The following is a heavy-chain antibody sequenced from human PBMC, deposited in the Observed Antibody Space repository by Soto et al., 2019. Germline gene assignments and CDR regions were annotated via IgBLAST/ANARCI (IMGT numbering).Heavy chain of an antibody. V-gene: IGHV3-30-3*01. D-gene: IGHD3-22*01. Sequence: QVQLVESGGGVVQPGRSLRLSCAASGFTFSSYAMHWVRQAPGKGLEWVAVISYDGSDKYYADSVKGRFTISRDNSKNSLYRQVNSLRAEDTAVYYCARAGRVYDSSGYHPYWGQGTLVTVSS. CDR1: GFTFSSYA. CDR2: ISYDGSDK. CDR3: ARAGRVYDSSGYHPY. J-gene: IGHJ4*02.